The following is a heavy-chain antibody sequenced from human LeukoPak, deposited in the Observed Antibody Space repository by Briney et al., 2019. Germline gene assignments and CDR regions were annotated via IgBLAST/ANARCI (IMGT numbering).Heavy chain of an antibody. J-gene: IGHJ4*02. D-gene: IGHD4-23*01. CDR2: IIPIFGTA. CDR3: ARVRYSGNPTYYFDY. CDR1: GGTFSSYA. Sequence: SVKVSCKASGGTFSSYAISWVRQAPGQGLEWMGGIIPIFGTANYAQKFQGRVTITTDESTSTAYMELSSLRSEDTAVYYCARVRYSGNPTYYFDYWGQGTLVTVSS. V-gene: IGHV1-69*05.